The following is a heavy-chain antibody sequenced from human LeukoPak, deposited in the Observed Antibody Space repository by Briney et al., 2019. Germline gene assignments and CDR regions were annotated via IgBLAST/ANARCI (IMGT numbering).Heavy chain of an antibody. CDR1: GFTFSTYT. J-gene: IGHJ4*02. Sequence: GGSLRLSCAASGFTFSTYTMNWVRQAPGKGLVWGARIINDGSDISYADSVKGRFTISRDNVKNTLYLQMNSLTAEDTAVYYCARGHVPGSDRHWDYWGQGTLVTVSS. CDR3: ARGHVPGSDRHWDY. D-gene: IGHD3-10*01. CDR2: IINDGSDI. V-gene: IGHV3-74*01.